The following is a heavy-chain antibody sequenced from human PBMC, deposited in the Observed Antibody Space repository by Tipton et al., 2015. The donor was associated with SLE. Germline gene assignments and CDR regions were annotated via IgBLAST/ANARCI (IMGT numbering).Heavy chain of an antibody. CDR2: IYNTGAT. V-gene: IGHV4-59*10. CDR1: GGSFSGYY. J-gene: IGHJ2*01. CDR3: ARVDRGPRNFDL. Sequence: TLSLTCAVYGGSFSGYYWSWIRQPAGQGLEWIGRIYNTGATYYNPPLKSRVSISVDTSKNQISLRLNSVTAADPAVYYCARVDRGPRNFDLWGRGTLVTVSS. D-gene: IGHD1-26*01.